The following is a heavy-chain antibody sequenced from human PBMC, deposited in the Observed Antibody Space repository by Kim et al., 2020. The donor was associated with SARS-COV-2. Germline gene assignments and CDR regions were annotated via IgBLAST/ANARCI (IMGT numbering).Heavy chain of an antibody. J-gene: IGHJ4*02. CDR2: INHSGST. D-gene: IGHD2-21*02. Sequence: SETLSLTCAVYGGSFSGYYWSWIRQPPGKGLEWIGEINHSGSTNYNPSLKSRVTISVDTSKNQFSLKLSSVTAADTAVYYCARGREVTARRSFDYWGQGTLVTVSS. CDR3: ARGREVTARRSFDY. CDR1: GGSFSGYY. V-gene: IGHV4-34*01.